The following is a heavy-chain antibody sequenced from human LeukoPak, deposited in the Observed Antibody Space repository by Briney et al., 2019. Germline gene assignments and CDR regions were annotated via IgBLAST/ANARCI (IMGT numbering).Heavy chain of an antibody. D-gene: IGHD1-26*01. Sequence: GGSLRFSCAASGFTFSSYAMHWFRKAPGKGLEWVAVISYDGSNKYYADSVKGRFTISRDNSKNTLYLQMNSLRAEDTAVYYCAVVNSGYVDYWGQGTLVTVSS. J-gene: IGHJ4*02. V-gene: IGHV3-30*04. CDR1: GFTFSSYA. CDR3: AVVNSGYVDY. CDR2: ISYDGSNK.